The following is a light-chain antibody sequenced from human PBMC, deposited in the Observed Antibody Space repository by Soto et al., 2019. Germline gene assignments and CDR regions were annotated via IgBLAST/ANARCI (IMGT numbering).Light chain of an antibody. Sequence: EIVLTQSPATLSLSPGERATLSCRASQSVNIYLAWYQQKPGQAPRLLIYDASNRATGIPARFSGSGSGTDFTLTISSLQPEDFATYYCQQSYSTLPTFGQGTKVDIK. V-gene: IGKV3-11*01. CDR3: QQSYSTLPT. CDR1: QSVNIY. J-gene: IGKJ1*01. CDR2: DAS.